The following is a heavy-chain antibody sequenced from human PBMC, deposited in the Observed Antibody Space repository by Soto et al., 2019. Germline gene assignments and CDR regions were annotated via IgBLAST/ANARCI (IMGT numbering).Heavy chain of an antibody. CDR1: VFTFSSYW. CDR3: ARDRVTRFDY. Sequence: GGSLRLSCAASVFTFSSYWMSWVRQAPGKGLEWVANIKQDGSEKYYVDSVKGRFTISRDNAKNSLYLQMNSLRAEDTAVYYCARDRVTRFDYWGQGTLVTVSS. J-gene: IGHJ4*02. D-gene: IGHD2-21*02. CDR2: IKQDGSEK. V-gene: IGHV3-7*05.